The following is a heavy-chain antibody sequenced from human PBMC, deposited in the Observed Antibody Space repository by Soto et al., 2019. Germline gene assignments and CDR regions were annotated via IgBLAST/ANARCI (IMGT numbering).Heavy chain of an antibody. D-gene: IGHD3-9*01. J-gene: IGHJ4*02. CDR2: IYPGDSDT. V-gene: IGHV5-51*01. CDR3: ARGVADILTGSYYFDY. Sequence: GESLKISCKGSGYSFTSYWIGWVRQMPGKGLEWMGIIYPGDSDTRYSPSFQGQVTISADKSISTAYLQWSSLEASDTAMYYCARGVADILTGSYYFDYWGQGTLVTVSS. CDR1: GYSFTSYW.